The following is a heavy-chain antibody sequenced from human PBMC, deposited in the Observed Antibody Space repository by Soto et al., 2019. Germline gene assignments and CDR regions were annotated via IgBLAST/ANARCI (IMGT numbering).Heavy chain of an antibody. CDR1: GGSISSSSYY. Sequence: SETLSLTCTVSGGSISSSSYYWGWIRQPPGKGLEWIGSIYYSGSTYYNPSLKSRVTISVDTSKNQFSLKLSSVTAADTAVYYCARDIGYSSSFDYWGQGTLVTVS. CDR3: ARDIGYSSSFDY. J-gene: IGHJ4*02. CDR2: IYYSGST. V-gene: IGHV4-39*07. D-gene: IGHD6-6*01.